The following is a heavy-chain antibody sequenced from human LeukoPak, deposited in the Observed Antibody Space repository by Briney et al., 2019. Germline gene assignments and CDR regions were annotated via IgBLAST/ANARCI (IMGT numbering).Heavy chain of an antibody. CDR1: GYTFTSYA. Sequence: ASVKVSCKASGYTFTSYAMNWVRQAPGQGLEWMGWINTNTGNPMYAQGFTGRFVFSLDTSVSTAYLQISSLKAEDTAVYYCARSTRIAAAGTNFVPHYWGQGTLVTVSS. D-gene: IGHD6-13*01. CDR2: INTNTGNP. V-gene: IGHV7-4-1*02. CDR3: ARSTRIAAAGTNFVPHY. J-gene: IGHJ4*02.